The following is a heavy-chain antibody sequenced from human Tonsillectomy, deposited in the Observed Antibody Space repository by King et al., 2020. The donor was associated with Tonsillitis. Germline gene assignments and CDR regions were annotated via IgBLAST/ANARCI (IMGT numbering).Heavy chain of an antibody. J-gene: IGHJ6*02. CDR1: GFTFSSYG. V-gene: IGHV3-30*18. CDR3: AKDSPDVYGSSWTYYYYGMDV. D-gene: IGHD6-13*01. CDR2: ISYDGSNK. Sequence: VQLVESGGGVVQPGRSLRLSCAASGFTFSSYGMHWVRQAPGKGLEWVAVISYDGSNKYYADSVKGRFTISRDNSKNTLYLQMNSLRAEDTAVYYCAKDSPDVYGSSWTYYYYGMDVWGQGTTVTVSS.